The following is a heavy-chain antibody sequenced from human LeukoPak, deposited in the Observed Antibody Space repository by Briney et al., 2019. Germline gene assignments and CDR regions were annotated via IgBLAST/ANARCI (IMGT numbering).Heavy chain of an antibody. J-gene: IGHJ4*02. CDR2: ISSSSSSI. V-gene: IGHV3-21*01. CDR1: GFTFSSYR. Sequence: GGSLRLSCAASGFTFSSYRINWVRQAPGKGLEWVSSISSSSSSIYYADSVKGRFTISRDNAKNSLYLQLNSLRAEDTALYYCARETSGSPDYWGQGTLVTVSS. CDR3: ARETSGSPDY. D-gene: IGHD3-22*01.